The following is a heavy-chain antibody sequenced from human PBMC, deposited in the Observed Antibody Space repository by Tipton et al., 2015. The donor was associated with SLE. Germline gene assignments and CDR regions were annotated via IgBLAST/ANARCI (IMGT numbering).Heavy chain of an antibody. CDR3: ARDAWPIAVAGTSTWGYFDL. D-gene: IGHD6-19*01. V-gene: IGHV3-23*01. CDR2: ITGRGVTT. CDR1: GFTLSSYA. J-gene: IGHJ2*01. Sequence: LSLTCAASGFTLSSYAMTWVRQAPGKGLEWVSGITGRGVTTYYADSVKGRFTISRDNSKNTLYLQMYSLRAEDTAVYYCARDAWPIAVAGTSTWGYFDLWGRGTLVTVSS.